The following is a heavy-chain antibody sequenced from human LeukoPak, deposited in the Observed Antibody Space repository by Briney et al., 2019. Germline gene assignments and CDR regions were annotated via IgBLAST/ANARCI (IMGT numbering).Heavy chain of an antibody. CDR1: GAAITSSNYL. CDR3: VYYYGSGSVEY. V-gene: IGHV4-39*01. Sequence: SETLSLTCTVPGAAITSSNYLWGWIRQPPGKGLAWIGSFYYSGSTNYNPSLKSRVTISVDTSKNQFSLKLSSVTAADTAVYYCVYYYGSGSVEYWGQGTLVTVSS. CDR2: FYYSGST. J-gene: IGHJ4*02. D-gene: IGHD3-10*01.